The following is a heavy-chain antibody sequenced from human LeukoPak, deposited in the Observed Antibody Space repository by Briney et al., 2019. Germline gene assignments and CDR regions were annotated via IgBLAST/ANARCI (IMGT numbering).Heavy chain of an antibody. CDR2: ISYDANNK. J-gene: IGHJ4*02. CDR3: AKDRHSARTDGYYFDY. V-gene: IGHV3-30*18. Sequence: GGSLRLSCAASGFTFSDYYMSWIRQAPGKGLEWVAVISYDANNKYYADSVKGRFTISRDNSKNTLYLQMNSLRPEDTAVYYCAKDRHSARTDGYYFDYWGQGTLVTVSS. CDR1: GFTFSDYY. D-gene: IGHD1-14*01.